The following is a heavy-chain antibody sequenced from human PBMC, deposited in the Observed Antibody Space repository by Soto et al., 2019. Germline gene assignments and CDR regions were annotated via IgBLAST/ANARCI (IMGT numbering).Heavy chain of an antibody. CDR1: VVSISSGGYY. V-gene: IGHV4-31*03. CDR2: IYYSGST. Sequence: SETLSLTCTVSVVSISSGGYYCSWIRQHPWKGLEWIGYIYYSGSTYYNPSLKSRVTISVDTSKNQFSLKLSSVTAADTAVYYCAKLADYDFWSGYYDPAYGMDVWGQGTKVTVSX. D-gene: IGHD3-3*01. CDR3: AKLADYDFWSGYYDPAYGMDV. J-gene: IGHJ6*02.